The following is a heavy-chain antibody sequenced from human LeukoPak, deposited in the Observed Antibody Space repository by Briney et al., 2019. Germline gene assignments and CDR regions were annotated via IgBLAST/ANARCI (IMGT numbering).Heavy chain of an antibody. CDR1: GGSISSYY. V-gene: IGHV4-4*07. D-gene: IGHD3-10*01. J-gene: IGHJ4*02. Sequence: PSETLSLTCTVSGGSISSYYWSWIRQPAGKGLEWIGRIYNSENTNYNPSLKSRVSISIDTSRNQFSLKLNSVTAADTAVYYCARIEGNSGYGWSHFDYWGQGRLVTVSS. CDR2: IYNSENT. CDR3: ARIEGNSGYGWSHFDY.